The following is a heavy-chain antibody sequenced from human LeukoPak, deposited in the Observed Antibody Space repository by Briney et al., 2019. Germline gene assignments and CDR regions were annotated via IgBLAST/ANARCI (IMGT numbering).Heavy chain of an antibody. V-gene: IGHV3-33*01. CDR3: ARDSSSWGNDY. D-gene: IGHD6-13*01. J-gene: IGHJ4*02. CDR1: GFTFSSYG. CDR2: IWYDGSNK. Sequence: PGRSLRLSCAASGFTFSSYGMHWVRQAPGKGLEWVAVIWYDGSNKYYADSVKGRFTISRDNSKNTLYLQMNSLRAEDTAAYYCARDSSSWGNDYWGQGTLVTVSS.